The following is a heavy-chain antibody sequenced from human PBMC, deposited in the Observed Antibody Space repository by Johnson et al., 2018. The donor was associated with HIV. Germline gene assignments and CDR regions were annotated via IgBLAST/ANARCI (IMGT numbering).Heavy chain of an antibody. J-gene: IGHJ3*02. D-gene: IGHD1-26*01. CDR1: GFTFSNAW. Sequence: DVQVVESGGGLVQPGGYLRLSCATSGFTFSNAWMSWVRQAPGKGLEWVGRIKSKTDGGTTDYAAPVKGRFTISREDSKNTLYLQRNSLRADDTAVYYCASRVGELRSVDIWGQGTVVTVSS. CDR3: ASRVGELRSVDI. CDR2: IKSKTDGGTT. V-gene: IGHV3-15*01.